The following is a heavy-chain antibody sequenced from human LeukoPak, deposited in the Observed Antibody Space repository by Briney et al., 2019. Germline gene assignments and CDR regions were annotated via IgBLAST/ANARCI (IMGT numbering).Heavy chain of an antibody. Sequence: ASVKVSCKASGYTFTSYDINWVRQATGQGLEWMGWMNPNSGSTGYAQKFQGRVTITRNTSISTAYMELSSLRSEDTAVYYCARGSRRRYCNSTSCWYYFDYWGQGTLVTVSS. V-gene: IGHV1-8*03. CDR2: MNPNSGST. D-gene: IGHD2-2*01. CDR1: GYTFTSYD. CDR3: ARGSRRRYCNSTSCWYYFDY. J-gene: IGHJ4*02.